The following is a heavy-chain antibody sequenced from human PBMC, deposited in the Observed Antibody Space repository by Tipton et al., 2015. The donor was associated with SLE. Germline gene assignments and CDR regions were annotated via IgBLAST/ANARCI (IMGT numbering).Heavy chain of an antibody. CDR1: GDSISTYY. V-gene: IGHV4-59*08. D-gene: IGHD6-19*01. CDR2: IHYSGST. CDR3: ARHRAGWFDP. Sequence: TLSLTCTVSGDSISTYYWSWIRQPPGKGLEWIGYIHYSGSTNYNPSLKSRVTISVDTSKNQFSLKLSSVTAADTAVYYCARHRAGWFDPWGQGTLVIVSS. J-gene: IGHJ5*02.